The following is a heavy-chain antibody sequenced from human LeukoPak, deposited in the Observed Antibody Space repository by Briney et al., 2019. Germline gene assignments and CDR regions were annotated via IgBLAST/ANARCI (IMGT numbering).Heavy chain of an antibody. V-gene: IGHV3-23*01. CDR2: ISGSGGST. CDR1: GFTFSSYA. J-gene: IGHJ6*02. D-gene: IGHD3-3*01. CDR3: AKGVYYDFWSGYYNYYYGMDV. Sequence: GSLRLSCAASGFTFSSYAMSWVRQAPGKGLEWVSDISGSGGSTYYAESVKGRFTISRDSSKNTLYLQMNSLRAEDTAVYYCAKGVYYDFWSGYYNYYYGMDVWGQGTTVTVSS.